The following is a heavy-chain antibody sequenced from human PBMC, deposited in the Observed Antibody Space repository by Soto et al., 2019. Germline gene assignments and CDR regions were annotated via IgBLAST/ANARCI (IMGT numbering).Heavy chain of an antibody. CDR3: AGSQRWSGDYFAY. CDR1: GGSISSYY. V-gene: IGHV4-59*01. CDR2: IYYSGST. Sequence: SETLSLTCTVSGGSISSYYWSWIRHPPGKGLEWIAYIYYSGSTNHNPSLKSRVTISVDTSKNQFSLKLSSVTAADTAVYYCAGSQRWSGDYFAYWGWRTLVTVS. J-gene: IGHJ4*02. D-gene: IGHD3-10*01.